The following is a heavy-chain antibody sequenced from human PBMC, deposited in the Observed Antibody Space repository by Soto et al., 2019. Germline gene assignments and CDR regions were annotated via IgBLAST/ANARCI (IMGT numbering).Heavy chain of an antibody. V-gene: IGHV3-23*01. CDR1: GFTFSSYA. Sequence: EVQLLESGGGLVQPGGSLRLSCAASGFTFSSYAMWWVRQAPGKGLECVSAISGGGETTYYADSVKGRFTISRDNSKNSLYLQMNNLRAEDTALYYCAFNSGSGSYYFDYWGQGPLVTVSS. CDR2: ISGGGETT. J-gene: IGHJ4*02. D-gene: IGHD3-10*01. CDR3: AFNSGSGSYYFDY.